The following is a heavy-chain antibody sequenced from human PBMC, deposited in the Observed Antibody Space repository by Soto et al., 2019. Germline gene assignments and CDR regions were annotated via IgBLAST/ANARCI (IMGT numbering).Heavy chain of an antibody. CDR1: GGSVSSPGFH. Sequence: QLQLHESGPRLVKPSETLSLTCTVSGGSVSSPGFHWGWIRQPPGKGLQWVGTISYSETTYSNPSLKRRVTISVDTSKLRFSLKPSSVTAADTAVYYCASHSSPDSYSDWFDPWGQGTLVTVSS. J-gene: IGHJ5*02. CDR2: ISYSETT. CDR3: ASHSSPDSYSDWFDP. D-gene: IGHD1-26*01. V-gene: IGHV4-39*01.